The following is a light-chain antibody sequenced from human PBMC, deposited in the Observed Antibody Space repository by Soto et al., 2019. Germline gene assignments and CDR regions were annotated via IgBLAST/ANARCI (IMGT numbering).Light chain of an antibody. Sequence: DIQLTQSPSFLSASVGDRVTITCRASQGIGSSLAWYQQKPGKAPKLLIYAASTLQSGVPSSFSGSGSGTEFTLTISSLQPEDFATYYCQQLNSYPRTFGQGTKVEIK. CDR2: AAS. V-gene: IGKV1-9*01. CDR1: QGIGSS. J-gene: IGKJ1*01. CDR3: QQLNSYPRT.